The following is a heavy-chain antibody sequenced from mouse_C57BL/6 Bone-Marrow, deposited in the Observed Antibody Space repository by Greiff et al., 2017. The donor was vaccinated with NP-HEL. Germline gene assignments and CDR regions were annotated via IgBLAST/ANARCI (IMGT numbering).Heavy chain of an antibody. V-gene: IGHV1-62-2*01. J-gene: IGHJ2*01. Sequence: QVQLQQSGAELVKPGASVKLSCKASGYTFTEYTIHWVKQRAGQGLEWIGGVYPGGGSIKYNEKFKEKGTLTEGKSSSTVYMEVSRLTSEDSAVYFCARHEGYYYGSLSYWGQGTTLTVSS. CDR3: ARHEGYYYGSLSY. D-gene: IGHD1-1*01. CDR2: VYPGGGSI. CDR1: GYTFTEYT.